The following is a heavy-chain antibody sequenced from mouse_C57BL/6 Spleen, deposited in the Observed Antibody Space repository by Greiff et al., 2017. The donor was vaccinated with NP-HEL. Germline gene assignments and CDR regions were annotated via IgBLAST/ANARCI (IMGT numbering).Heavy chain of an antibody. Sequence: VQLQQPGAELVMPGASVKLSCKASGYTFTSYWMHWVKQRPGQGLEWIGEIDPSDSYTNYNQKFKGKSTLTVDKSSSTAYMQLSSLTSEDSAVYYCARLGSSGYGAMDYWGQGTSVTVAS. V-gene: IGHV1-69*01. D-gene: IGHD3-2*02. J-gene: IGHJ4*01. CDR1: GYTFTSYW. CDR3: ARLGSSGYGAMDY. CDR2: IDPSDSYT.